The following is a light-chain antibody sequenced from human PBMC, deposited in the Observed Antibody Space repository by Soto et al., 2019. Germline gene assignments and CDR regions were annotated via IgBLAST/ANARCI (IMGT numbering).Light chain of an antibody. CDR2: AAS. CDR3: QKYKSAPIT. V-gene: IGKV1-27*01. Sequence: DIQMTQSPSSLSSSVGDIFTITCRASQGIGNFLAWYQQKPWKVPKLLIYAASTLQSGVPSRFSGSGSGTDFTLTISSLQPEDVATYYCQKYKSAPITFGQGTRLEIK. CDR1: QGIGNF. J-gene: IGKJ5*01.